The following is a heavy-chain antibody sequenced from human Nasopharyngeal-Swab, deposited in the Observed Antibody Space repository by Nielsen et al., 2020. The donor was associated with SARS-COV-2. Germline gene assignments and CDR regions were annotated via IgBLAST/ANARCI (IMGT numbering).Heavy chain of an antibody. J-gene: IGHJ5*02. D-gene: IGHD3-10*01. Sequence: GGSLRLSCAASGFTFSSYGMHWVRQAPGKGLEWVAVRWYDGSNKYYADSVKGRFTISRDNSKNTLYLQMNSLRAEDTAVYYCARDRTMVRGEFMIDPWGQGTLVIVSS. V-gene: IGHV3-33*01. CDR2: RWYDGSNK. CDR3: ARDRTMVRGEFMIDP. CDR1: GFTFSSYG.